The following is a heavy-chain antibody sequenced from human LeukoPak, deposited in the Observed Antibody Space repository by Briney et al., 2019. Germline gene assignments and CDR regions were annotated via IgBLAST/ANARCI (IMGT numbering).Heavy chain of an antibody. CDR2: IYYNGST. CDR3: VRLLYYCESSGFDY. CDR1: GGSMRSYH. V-gene: IGHV4-59*08. Sequence: SETLSLNCTVSGGSMRSYHWSWIRQSPGKGLEWIGYIYYNGSTNYNPSLKSRVTMSVDTSKNQFSLKLSSVTAADTAVYYCVRLLYYCESSGFDYWGQGTLVTVSS. J-gene: IGHJ4*02. D-gene: IGHD3-22*01.